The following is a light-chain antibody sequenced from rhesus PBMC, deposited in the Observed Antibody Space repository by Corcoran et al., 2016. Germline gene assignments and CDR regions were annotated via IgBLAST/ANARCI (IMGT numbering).Light chain of an antibody. J-gene: IGKJ3*01. V-gene: IGKV1-22*01. CDR2: KAA. CDR3: QQYNSRPT. CDR1: QDISSW. Sequence: DIQMTQSPSSLSASVGDTVTITCRASQDISSWLAWYQQKAGKAPKLLIYKAASLQSGVPVRFSGRGSGTDFTLTFSGLQSEDSATYYCQQYNSRPTFGGGTKLDIK.